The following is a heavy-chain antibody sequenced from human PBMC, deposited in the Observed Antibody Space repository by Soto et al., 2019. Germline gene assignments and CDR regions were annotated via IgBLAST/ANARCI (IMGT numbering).Heavy chain of an antibody. CDR3: ARGTTVTTEHDL. J-gene: IGHJ2*01. Sequence: QVQLVQSGAEVKKPGSSVKVSCKASGGTFSSYTISWVRQAPGQGLEWMGRIIPILGIANYAQKFQGRVTITADKSTSTAYMELSSLRSEDTAVYYCARGTTVTTEHDLWGRGTLVTVSS. CDR2: IIPILGIA. V-gene: IGHV1-69*02. CDR1: GGTFSSYT. D-gene: IGHD4-17*01.